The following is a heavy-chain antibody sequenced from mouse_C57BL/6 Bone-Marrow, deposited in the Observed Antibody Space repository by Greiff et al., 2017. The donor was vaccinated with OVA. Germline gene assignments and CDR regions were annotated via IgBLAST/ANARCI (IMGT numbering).Heavy chain of an antibody. CDR1: GFTFSSYG. J-gene: IGHJ4*01. D-gene: IGHD1-1*01. CDR2: ISSGGSYT. CDR3: ARLRTTGVATRDYAMDY. V-gene: IGHV5-6*01. Sequence: EVQLQQSGGDLVKPGGSLKLSCAASGFTFSSYGMSWVRQTPDKRLEWVATISSGGSYTYYPDSVKGRFTISRDNAKNTLYLQMSSLKSEDTAMYDCARLRTTGVATRDYAMDYWGQGTSVTVSS.